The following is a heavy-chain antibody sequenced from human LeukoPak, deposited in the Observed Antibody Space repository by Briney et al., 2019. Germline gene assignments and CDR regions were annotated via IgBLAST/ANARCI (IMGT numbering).Heavy chain of an antibody. CDR1: GGSISSYY. D-gene: IGHD5-24*01. CDR3: ASEMATNY. Sequence: SETLSLTCTVSGGSISSYYWSWIRQPPGKGLEWIGYIYYSGSTNYNPSLKSRVTISVDTSKNQFSLKLSSVTAADTAVYYCASEMATNYWGQGTLVTVSS. J-gene: IGHJ4*02. CDR2: IYYSGST. V-gene: IGHV4-59*01.